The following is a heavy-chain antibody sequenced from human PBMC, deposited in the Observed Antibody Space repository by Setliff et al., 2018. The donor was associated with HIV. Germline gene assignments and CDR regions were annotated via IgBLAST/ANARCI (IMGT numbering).Heavy chain of an antibody. V-gene: IGHV5-51*01. CDR3: VRHRSAVAGTRIGYCYYMDV. D-gene: IGHD6-19*01. CDR2: IYPGDSDI. CDR1: GYTFTNYW. Sequence: GESLKISCEASGYTFTNYWIGWVRQMPGKGLEWMGIIYPGDSDIIYSPSFQGQVTISADKSITTAYLQWSSLKASDTVIYYCVRHRSAVAGTRIGYCYYMDVWGKGTTVT. J-gene: IGHJ6*03.